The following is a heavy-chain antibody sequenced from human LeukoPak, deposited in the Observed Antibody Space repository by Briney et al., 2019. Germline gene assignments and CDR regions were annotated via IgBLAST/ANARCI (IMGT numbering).Heavy chain of an antibody. CDR2: IYTSGNT. J-gene: IGHJ4*02. V-gene: IGHV4-4*09. CDR3: ARFIDYAFDS. D-gene: IGHD4-17*01. CDR1: DGSFTNYY. Sequence: SETLSLTCTVSDGSFTNYYWSWIRQPPGKGLEWIGYIYTSGNTNYNPSLKSRITMSVDTSKNQFSLQLSSVTAADTAIYYCARFIDYAFDSRGQGTLVTVSS.